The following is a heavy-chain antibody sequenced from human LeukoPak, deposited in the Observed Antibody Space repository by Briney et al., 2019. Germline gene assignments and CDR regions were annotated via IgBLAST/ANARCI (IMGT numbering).Heavy chain of an antibody. Sequence: ASVKVSCKASGNTFTSYYTHWVRQAPGQGLEWMGIINPSGGRTNYAQKFQGRVTMTRDTSTSAVYMELSSLRSEDTAMYYCARDNTAGGPFDYWGQGTLVTVSS. CDR2: INPSGGRT. D-gene: IGHD6-13*01. J-gene: IGHJ4*02. V-gene: IGHV1-46*01. CDR1: GNTFTSYY. CDR3: ARDNTAGGPFDY.